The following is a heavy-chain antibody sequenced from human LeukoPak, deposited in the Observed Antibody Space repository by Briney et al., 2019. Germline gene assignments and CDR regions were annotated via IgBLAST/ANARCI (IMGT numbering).Heavy chain of an antibody. V-gene: IGHV4-59*06. Sequence: SETLSLTCTVSGGSISSYYWSWIRQPPGKGLEWIGYIYYSGSTYYNPSLKSRVTISVDTSKNQFSLKLSSVTAADTAVYYCARSPLRYPFDYWGQGTLVTVSS. CDR1: GGSISSYY. CDR2: IYYSGST. CDR3: ARSPLRYPFDY. J-gene: IGHJ4*02. D-gene: IGHD2-2*01.